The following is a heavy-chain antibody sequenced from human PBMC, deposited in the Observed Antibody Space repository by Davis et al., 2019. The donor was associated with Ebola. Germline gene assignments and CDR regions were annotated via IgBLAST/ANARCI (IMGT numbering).Heavy chain of an antibody. D-gene: IGHD3-3*01. CDR2: IYYSGST. CDR3: ARAGLRSNYGMDV. J-gene: IGHJ6*02. V-gene: IGHV4-31*02. Sequence: WIRQHPGKGLEWIGYIYYSGSTYYNPSLKSRVTISVDTSQNQFSLRLTSVTAADTAVYYCARAGLRSNYGMDVWGQGTTVTVSS.